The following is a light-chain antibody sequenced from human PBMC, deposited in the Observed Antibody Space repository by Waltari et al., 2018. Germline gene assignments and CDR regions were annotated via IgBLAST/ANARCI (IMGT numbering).Light chain of an antibody. CDR1: SSNIGRNA. Sequence: QSVLTPPPSASGTPGQRVTISCSGSSSNIGRNAVYWYQQLPGTAPKLRIYTNNQRPAGVPDRFSDSKSGTSASLVISGLRSEDEADYYCAAWDDSLSAMVFGGGTKLTVL. CDR3: AAWDDSLSAMV. V-gene: IGLV1-47*02. CDR2: TNN. J-gene: IGLJ2*01.